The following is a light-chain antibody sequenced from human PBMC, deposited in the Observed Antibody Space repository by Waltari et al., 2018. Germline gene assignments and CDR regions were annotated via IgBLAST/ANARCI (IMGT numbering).Light chain of an antibody. Sequence: DIVMTQSPDSLAVSLGERATINCKSSQSVLYSSNNKNYFAWYQQKPGQPPKLLIYWASTRESRVPDRFSGSGSGTDFTLTISSLQAEDVAVYYCQQYYSTPRTFGQGTKVEIK. CDR2: WAS. CDR1: QSVLYSSNNKNY. J-gene: IGKJ1*01. CDR3: QQYYSTPRT. V-gene: IGKV4-1*01.